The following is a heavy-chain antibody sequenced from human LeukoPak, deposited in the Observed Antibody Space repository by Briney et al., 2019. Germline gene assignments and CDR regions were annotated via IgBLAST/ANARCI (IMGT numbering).Heavy chain of an antibody. J-gene: IGHJ6*02. D-gene: IGHD2-2*01. Sequence: PSETLSLTCTVSGGSISSGSYYWSWIRQPAGKGLEWIGRIYTSGSTNYNPSLKSRVTISVDTSKNQFSLELSSVTAADTAVYYCKVVPVATNNYYYYGKDVWGQGTTVTVPS. CDR3: KVVPVATNNYYYYGKDV. V-gene: IGHV4-61*02. CDR1: GGSISSGSYY. CDR2: IYTSGST.